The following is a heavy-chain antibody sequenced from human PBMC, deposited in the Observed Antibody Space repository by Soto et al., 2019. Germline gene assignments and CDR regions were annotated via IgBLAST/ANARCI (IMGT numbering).Heavy chain of an antibody. CDR3: ARLGSDCSGGSCYLGEDY. CDR1: HGSISSYY. D-gene: IGHD2-15*01. Sequence: SETLSLTCTVSHGSISSYYWSWIRQPPGKGLEWIGYINYRGSTTYNPSLKSRVTITVDTSKNHFSLKLSSVTAADTAVYYCARLGSDCSGGSCYLGEDYWGQGTLVTVSS. CDR2: INYRGST. V-gene: IGHV4-59*12. J-gene: IGHJ4*02.